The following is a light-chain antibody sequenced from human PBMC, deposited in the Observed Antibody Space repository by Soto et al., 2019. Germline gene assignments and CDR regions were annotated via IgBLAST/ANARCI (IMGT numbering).Light chain of an antibody. Sequence: ELVLTQSPGTLSLSPGERATLSCRASQSVSSSYLALYQQKPGQAPRLLIYGASSRDTYIPDRFSGSGSVTDFTRTISRLEPEEFAVYYCQQYGSSILTFGGGTKVEIK. CDR2: GAS. V-gene: IGKV3-20*01. J-gene: IGKJ4*01. CDR1: QSVSSSY. CDR3: QQYGSSILT.